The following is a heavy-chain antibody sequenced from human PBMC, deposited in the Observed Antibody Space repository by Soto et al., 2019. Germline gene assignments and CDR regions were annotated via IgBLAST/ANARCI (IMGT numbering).Heavy chain of an antibody. Sequence: QMHLVESGGGLVQPAMSLRLSCAVSGFTFTNHGIHWVRQAPGKGLEWVADISYNGIDTWYADSVKGGFSATRDNXXXXXXXXXXXXXXXXXXXXXXXXXXXXXXHDTRFDYWGQGTLVTVSS. D-gene: IGHD3-9*01. CDR1: GFTFTNHG. V-gene: IGHV3-30*03. J-gene: IGHJ4*02. CDR3: XXXXXXXXHDTRFDY. CDR2: ISYNGIDT.